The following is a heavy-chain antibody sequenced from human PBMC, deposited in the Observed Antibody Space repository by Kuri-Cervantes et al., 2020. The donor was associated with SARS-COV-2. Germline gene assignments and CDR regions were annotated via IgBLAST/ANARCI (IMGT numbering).Heavy chain of an antibody. D-gene: IGHD6-13*01. CDR3: AKGVAAADH. Sequence: GGSLRLSCAASGFTFSSYSMNWVRRAPGKGLEWVSSISSSSSYIYYADSVKGRFTISRDNAKNSLYLQMNSLRAEDTAVYYCAKGVAAADHWGQGTLVTVSS. V-gene: IGHV3-21*01. CDR1: GFTFSSYS. J-gene: IGHJ4*02. CDR2: ISSSSSYI.